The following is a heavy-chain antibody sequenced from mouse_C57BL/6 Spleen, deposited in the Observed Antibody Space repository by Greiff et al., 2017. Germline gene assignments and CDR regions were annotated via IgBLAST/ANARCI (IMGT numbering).Heavy chain of an antibody. CDR1: GYTFTSYW. J-gene: IGHJ2*02. Sequence: QVQLQQPGAELVRPGSSVKLSCKASGYTFTSYWMDWVKQRPGQGLEWIGNIYPSDSETHYNQKFKDKATLTVDKSSSTAYMQLSSLTSEDSAVYCCASRVGSSKDYWGQGTSLTVSS. CDR3: ASRVGSSKDY. CDR2: IYPSDSET. D-gene: IGHD1-1*01. V-gene: IGHV1-61*01.